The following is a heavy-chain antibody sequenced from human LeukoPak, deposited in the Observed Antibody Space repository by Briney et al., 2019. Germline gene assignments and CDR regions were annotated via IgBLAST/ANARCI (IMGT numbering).Heavy chain of an antibody. V-gene: IGHV4-39*01. Sequence: PSETLSFTCTVSGGSISSSSYYWGWIRQPPGKGLEWIGSIYYSGSTYYNPSLKSRVTISVDTSKNQFSLKLSSVTAADTAVYYCAGQKQGITIFVYYYYMDVWGKGTTVTVSS. CDR3: AGQKQGITIFVYYYYMDV. CDR1: GGSISSSSYY. CDR2: IYYSGST. J-gene: IGHJ6*03. D-gene: IGHD3-3*01.